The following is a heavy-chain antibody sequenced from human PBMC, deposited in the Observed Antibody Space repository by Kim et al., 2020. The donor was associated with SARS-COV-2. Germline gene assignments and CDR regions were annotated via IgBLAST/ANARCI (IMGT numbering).Heavy chain of an antibody. CDR2: IWNDGGKK. J-gene: IGHJ4*02. V-gene: IGHV3-33*01. CDR3: VRDGDASRGYGFDY. CDR1: GFTFSSYT. Sequence: GGSLRLSCAASGFTFSSYTMHWVRQPPGKGLEWVAAIWNDGGKKLFVDSVKGRFIISRDNSKNTLYLQMNSLSPEDTAVYYCVRDGDASRGYGFDYWGQGTLVTVSS. D-gene: IGHD5-18*01.